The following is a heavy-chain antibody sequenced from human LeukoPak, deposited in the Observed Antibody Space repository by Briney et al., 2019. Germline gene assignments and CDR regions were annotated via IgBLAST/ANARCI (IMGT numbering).Heavy chain of an antibody. CDR3: ARDSGTTGEVKFDP. Sequence: PSETLSLTCTVSGGSISSYYWSWIRQPAGKGLEWIGRISGSGTITYNPALQSRLTISIDTSKNQFSLKLMSVTAADTAVYYCARDSGTTGEVKFDPWGQGTLVTVSS. CDR1: GGSISSYY. D-gene: IGHD3-10*01. V-gene: IGHV4-4*07. J-gene: IGHJ5*02. CDR2: ISGSGTI.